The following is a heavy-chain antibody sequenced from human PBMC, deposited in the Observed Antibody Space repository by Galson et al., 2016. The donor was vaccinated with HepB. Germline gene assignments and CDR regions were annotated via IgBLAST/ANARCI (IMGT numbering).Heavy chain of an antibody. D-gene: IGHD6-19*01. V-gene: IGHV3-23*01. J-gene: IGHJ4*02. CDR2: ISNSGGST. Sequence: SLRLSCAASRFTFSNYAMSWVRQAPGKGLEWVSGISNSGGSTYFADSVKGRFTISKDNSQNTLYLQMNSLRAEDTAVYYCASHRSTDISSGWNPRFDYWGQGTLVTVSS. CDR1: RFTFSNYA. CDR3: ASHRSTDISSGWNPRFDY.